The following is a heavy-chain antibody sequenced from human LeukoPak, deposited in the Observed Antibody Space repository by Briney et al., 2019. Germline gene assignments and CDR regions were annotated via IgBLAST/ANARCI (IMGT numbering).Heavy chain of an antibody. Sequence: ASVKVSCEASGYTFTGYYMHWVRQAPGQGLEWMGWINPNSGGTNYAQKFQGRVTMTRDTSISTAYMELSRLRSDDTAVYYCARSPSYPVAGIKGDDYWGQGTLVTVSS. CDR1: GYTFTGYY. D-gene: IGHD6-19*01. CDR3: ARSPSYPVAGIKGDDY. J-gene: IGHJ4*02. CDR2: INPNSGGT. V-gene: IGHV1-2*02.